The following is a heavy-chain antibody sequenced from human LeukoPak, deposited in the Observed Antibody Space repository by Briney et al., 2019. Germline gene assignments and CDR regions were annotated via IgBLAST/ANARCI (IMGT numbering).Heavy chain of an antibody. CDR1: GYTFTSYS. Sequence: GASVKVSCKACGYTFTSYSITWVRQARGQGLDWMEWSSSYNGNTNYAQILQGRVTMTTDTSTSTAYMELRRLRSDDTALYYCAIKGDIDCSGGSCYPNWFDPWGQGTLVTVSS. J-gene: IGHJ5*02. CDR3: AIKGDIDCSGGSCYPNWFDP. D-gene: IGHD2-15*01. CDR2: SSSYNGNT. V-gene: IGHV1-18*01.